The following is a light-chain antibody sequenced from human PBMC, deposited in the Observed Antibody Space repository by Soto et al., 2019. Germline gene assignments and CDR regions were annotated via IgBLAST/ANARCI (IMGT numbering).Light chain of an antibody. Sequence: EIVLTQSPGTLSLSPGERATFSCRASQSVNSDYLAWYQQRPGLAPRLLIYGTSNRATGIPDRFSGSGSGTDFTLIINTLVPEDFAVYYCQRYGSSPLYAFGQGTKLEIK. J-gene: IGKJ2*01. CDR2: GTS. V-gene: IGKV3-20*01. CDR3: QRYGSSPLYA. CDR1: QSVNSDY.